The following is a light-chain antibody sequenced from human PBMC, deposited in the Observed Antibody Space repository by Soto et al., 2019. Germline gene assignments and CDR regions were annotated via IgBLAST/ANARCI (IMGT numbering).Light chain of an antibody. CDR1: QSVSSSY. J-gene: IGKJ1*01. CDR2: GAS. CDR3: QQET. Sequence: EIVLTQSPGTLSLSPGVRATLSCRASQSVSSSYLAWYQQKPGQAPRLLIYGASSRATGIPDRFSGSGSGTDFTLTISRLEPEDFAVYYCQQETFGQGTKVEIK. V-gene: IGKV3-20*01.